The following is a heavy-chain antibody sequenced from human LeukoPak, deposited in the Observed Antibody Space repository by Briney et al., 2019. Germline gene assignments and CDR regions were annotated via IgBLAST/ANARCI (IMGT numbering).Heavy chain of an antibody. V-gene: IGHV4-59*01. CDR2: IYYSGST. CDR1: GGSISSYY. CDR3: ASLTRGTLRFDF. J-gene: IGHJ4*02. Sequence: KPSETLSLTCTVSGGSISSYYWSWIRQPPGKGLEWIGYIYYSGSTNYNPSLKSRVTISVDTSKNQFSLKLSSVTAADTAMYYCASLTRGTLRFDFWGQGTLVTVSS. D-gene: IGHD3-10*01.